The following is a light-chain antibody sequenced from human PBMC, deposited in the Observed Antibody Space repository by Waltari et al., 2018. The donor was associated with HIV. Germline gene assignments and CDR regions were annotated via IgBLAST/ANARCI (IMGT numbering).Light chain of an antibody. CDR3: LQYNNYPHT. J-gene: IGKJ4*01. V-gene: IGKV1-16*01. Sequence: DIQLSQSPSSLSASVGDRVTLTCRASQGINKYLAWFEQKPGKAPKSLIYAASTLQSGVPSRFSGSGFGTDFTLTISSLQPEDSATYFCLQYNNYPHTFGGGTKVEIK. CDR1: QGINKY. CDR2: AAS.